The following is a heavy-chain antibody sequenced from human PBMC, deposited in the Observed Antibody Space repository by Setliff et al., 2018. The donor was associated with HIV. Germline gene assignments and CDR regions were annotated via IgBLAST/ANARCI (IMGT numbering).Heavy chain of an antibody. CDR3: AREMQIGGYYFDY. CDR1: GGSISSSSYY. J-gene: IGHJ4*02. V-gene: IGHV4-39*07. Sequence: KPSETLSLTCTVSGGSISSSSYYWGWIRQPPGKGLEWIGSIYYSGSTYYNPSLKSRVTISVDTSKNQFSLKLSSVTAADTAVYYCAREMQIGGYYFDYWGQGTLVTVSS. CDR2: IYYSGST. D-gene: IGHD3-10*01.